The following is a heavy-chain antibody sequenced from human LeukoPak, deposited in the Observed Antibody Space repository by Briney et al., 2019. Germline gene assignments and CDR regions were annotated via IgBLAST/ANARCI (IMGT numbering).Heavy chain of an antibody. CDR3: AKFNRFTMVRGVMRYFDY. CDR2: ISGSGGST. CDR1: GFTFSSYA. D-gene: IGHD3-10*01. Sequence: GGSLRLSCAASGFTFSSYAMSWVRRAPGKGLECVSAISGSGGSTYYADSVKGRFTISRDNSKNTLYLQMNSLRAEDTAVYYCAKFNRFTMVRGVMRYFDYWGQGTLVTVSS. J-gene: IGHJ4*02. V-gene: IGHV3-23*01.